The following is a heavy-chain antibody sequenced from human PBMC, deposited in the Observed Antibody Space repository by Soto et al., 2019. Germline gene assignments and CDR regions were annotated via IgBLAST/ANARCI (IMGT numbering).Heavy chain of an antibody. Sequence: QVQLEESGGGLVKPGGSLRLSCAASGSTFSDNYMSWIRQAPGKGLEWISYISGGGGTTHYADSVKGRFTISRDNAKNSLYLQMNNLRVEDTAVYYCARGAKPYSSGRDVLDIWGQGTMVTVSS. CDR2: ISGGGGTT. CDR1: GSTFSDNY. CDR3: ARGAKPYSSGRDVLDI. V-gene: IGHV3-11*01. J-gene: IGHJ3*02. D-gene: IGHD6-19*01.